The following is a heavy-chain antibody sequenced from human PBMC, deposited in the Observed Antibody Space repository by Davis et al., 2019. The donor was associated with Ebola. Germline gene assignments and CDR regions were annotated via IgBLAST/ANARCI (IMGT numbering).Heavy chain of an antibody. Sequence: SVKVSCKASGGTFSSYAISWVRQAPGQGLEWMGGIIPIFDTANYAQKFQGRVTITADESASTAYMELSSLRSEDTAVYYCARDGAYGDFIYYYYGMDVWGQGTTVTVSS. CDR3: ARDGAYGDFIYYYYGMDV. CDR2: IIPIFDTA. V-gene: IGHV1-69*13. D-gene: IGHD4-17*01. J-gene: IGHJ6*02. CDR1: GGTFSSYA.